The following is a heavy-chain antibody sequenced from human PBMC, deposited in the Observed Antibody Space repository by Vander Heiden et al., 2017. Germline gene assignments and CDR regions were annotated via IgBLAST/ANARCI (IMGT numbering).Heavy chain of an antibody. CDR1: GFPCSRYS. Sequence: DVQLVESGGGLVKPGGYLRLSCAAYGFPCSRYSMSWVRQARGNGLEWVSSISRSSSYIYYADSVKGRFTISRDNAKNSLYLQMNSLRAEDTAVYYCARDDGSYLRYFDYWGQGTLVNVSS. J-gene: IGHJ4*02. CDR3: ARDDGSYLRYFDY. CDR2: ISRSSSYI. V-gene: IGHV3-21*01. D-gene: IGHD1-26*01.